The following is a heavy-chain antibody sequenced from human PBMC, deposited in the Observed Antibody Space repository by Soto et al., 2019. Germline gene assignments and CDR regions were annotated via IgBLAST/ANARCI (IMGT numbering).Heavy chain of an antibody. CDR3: ARDRSYYYDSSGYSDKFDY. CDR1: GFTFSSYG. V-gene: IGHV3-33*01. J-gene: IGHJ4*02. D-gene: IGHD3-22*01. Sequence: QVQLVESGGGVVQPGRSLRLSCAASGFTFSSYGMHWVRQAPGKGLEWVAVIWYDGSNKYYADSVKGRSTISRDNSKNTLYLQMNSLRAEDTAVYYCARDRSYYYDSSGYSDKFDYWGQGTLVTVSS. CDR2: IWYDGSNK.